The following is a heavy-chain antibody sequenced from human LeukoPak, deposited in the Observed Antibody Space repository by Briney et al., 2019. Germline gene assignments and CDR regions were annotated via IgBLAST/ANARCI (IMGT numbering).Heavy chain of an antibody. CDR3: AKGVVPAAIGGFFDP. CDR2: ISGSGGST. J-gene: IGHJ5*02. V-gene: IGHV3-23*01. D-gene: IGHD2-2*01. CDR1: GYTFSSYA. Sequence: GGSLRLSCEASGYTFSSYAMSWVRQAPGKGLEWVSAISGSGGSTYYADSVKGRFTISRDNSKNTLYLQMNSLRAEDTAVYYCAKGVVPAAIGGFFDPWGQGTLVTVSS.